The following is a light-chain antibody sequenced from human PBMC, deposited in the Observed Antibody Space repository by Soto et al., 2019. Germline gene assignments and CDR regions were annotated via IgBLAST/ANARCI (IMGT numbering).Light chain of an antibody. CDR1: SSDVGGYNY. CDR3: SSYTSSSTFYV. Sequence: QSVLTQPASVSGSPGQSITISCTGTSSDVGGYNYVSWYQQHPGKAPKLMIYDVSNRPSGVSNRFSGSKSGNTASPSTSGLQAEDEADYYCSSYTSSSTFYVFGTGTKVTVL. V-gene: IGLV2-14*01. CDR2: DVS. J-gene: IGLJ1*01.